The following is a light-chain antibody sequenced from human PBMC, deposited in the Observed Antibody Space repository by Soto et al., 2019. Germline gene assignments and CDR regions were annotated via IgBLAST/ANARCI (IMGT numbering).Light chain of an antibody. Sequence: EIVLTQSPATLSVSPGGRATLSCRSSQSVSSSYLAWYQQKPGQAPRLLIYGASSRATGTPDRFSGSGSGTDFTLTISRLELEDFAVYYGQQYGSSPPITFGQGTRLEI. CDR2: GAS. J-gene: IGKJ5*01. V-gene: IGKV3-20*01. CDR1: QSVSSSY. CDR3: QQYGSSPPIT.